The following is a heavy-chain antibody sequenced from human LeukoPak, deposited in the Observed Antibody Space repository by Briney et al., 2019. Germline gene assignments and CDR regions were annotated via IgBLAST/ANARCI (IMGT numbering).Heavy chain of an antibody. CDR3: AREGGGSGYDYRWFDP. Sequence: ASVKVSCKASGGTFSSYAISWVRQAPGQGLEWMGIINPSGGSTSYAQKFQGRVTMTRDTSTSTVYMELSSLRSEDTAVYYCAREGGGSGYDYRWFDPWGQGTLVTVSS. CDR1: GGTFSSYA. D-gene: IGHD5-12*01. V-gene: IGHV1-46*01. J-gene: IGHJ5*02. CDR2: INPSGGST.